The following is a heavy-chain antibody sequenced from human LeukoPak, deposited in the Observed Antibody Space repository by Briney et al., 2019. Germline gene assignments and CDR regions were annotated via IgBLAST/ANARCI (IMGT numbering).Heavy chain of an antibody. Sequence: PSETLSLTCTVSGGSISSGSYYWSWIRQPAGKGLEWIGRIYTSGSTNYNPSLKSRVTISVDTSKNQFSLKLSSVTAADTAVYYCARSGTVVVPAAMVRAFDIWGQGTMVTVSS. V-gene: IGHV4-61*02. CDR2: IYTSGST. J-gene: IGHJ3*02. D-gene: IGHD2-2*01. CDR3: ARSGTVVVPAAMVRAFDI. CDR1: GGSISSGSYY.